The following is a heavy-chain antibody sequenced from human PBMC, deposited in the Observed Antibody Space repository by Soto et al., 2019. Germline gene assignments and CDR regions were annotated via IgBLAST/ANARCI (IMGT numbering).Heavy chain of an antibody. V-gene: IGHV4-30-4*01. Sequence: PSETLSLTCTVSGGSISSGAYYWSWIRQPPGKGLEWIGYIYYSGSSYYNPSLKSRVTISVDTSKNQFSLKLSSVTAADTAVYYCARDRLVPRGWFDPWGQGTLVTSPQ. CDR1: GGSISSGAYY. J-gene: IGHJ5*02. D-gene: IGHD3-10*01. CDR3: ARDRLVPRGWFDP. CDR2: IYYSGSS.